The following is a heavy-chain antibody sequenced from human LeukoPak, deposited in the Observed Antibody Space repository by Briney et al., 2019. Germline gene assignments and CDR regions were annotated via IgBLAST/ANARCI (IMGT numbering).Heavy chain of an antibody. CDR2: ISGSGGST. Sequence: GGSLRLSCAASGFTFSSYAMSWVRQAPGKGLEWVSAISGSGGSTTYAQMFQGRVILTRDTSTRTVYMDLYSLRSEDTAVYYCAKGGRDYGDSSGTDWGQGTLVTVSS. CDR1: GFTFSSYA. CDR3: AKGGRDYGDSSGTD. J-gene: IGHJ4*02. D-gene: IGHD4-23*01. V-gene: IGHV3-23*01.